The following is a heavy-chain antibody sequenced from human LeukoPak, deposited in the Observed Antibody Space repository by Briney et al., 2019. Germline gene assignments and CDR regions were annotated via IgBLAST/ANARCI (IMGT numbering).Heavy chain of an antibody. Sequence: PGGSLRLSCAASGFTFDDYAMHWVRQAPGKGLEWVSLISGDGGSTYYADSVRGRFTISRDNAMNSLYLQMNSLRAEDTAVYYCARDWGGGTHDYWGQGTLVTVSS. CDR2: ISGDGGST. D-gene: IGHD3-10*01. V-gene: IGHV3-43*02. CDR1: GFTFDDYA. CDR3: ARDWGGGTHDY. J-gene: IGHJ4*02.